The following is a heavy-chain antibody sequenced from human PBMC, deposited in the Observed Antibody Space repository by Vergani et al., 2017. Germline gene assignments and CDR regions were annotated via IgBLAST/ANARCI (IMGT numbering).Heavy chain of an antibody. CDR1: GDSISSNNC. V-gene: IGHV4-4*02. D-gene: IGHD2-2*02. J-gene: IGHJ4*02. Sequence: QVQLQESGPGLVKPSQTLPLTCTVSGDSISSNNCWTWVRQPPGKGLEWIGEICHTEDTKYSPSLKSRVTVSVDESRNLFSLRLNSVTAADTAVYYCATIGYRRWGYYFDYWGQGILVTVSS. CDR3: ATIGYRRWGYYFDY. CDR2: ICHTEDT.